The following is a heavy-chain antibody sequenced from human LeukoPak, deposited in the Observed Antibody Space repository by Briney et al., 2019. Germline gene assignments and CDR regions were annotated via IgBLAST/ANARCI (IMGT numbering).Heavy chain of an antibody. V-gene: IGHV3-48*01. D-gene: IGHD1-1*01. CDR2: ISSSSSTI. J-gene: IGHJ3*02. CDR3: ARGWTGTTRGDALDI. CDR1: GFTFSSYS. Sequence: PGGSLRLSCAASGFTFSSYSMNWVRQAPGKGLEWVSYISSSSSTIYYADSVKGRFTISRDNAKNSLYLQMNSLRAEDTAVYYCARGWTGTTRGDALDIWGQGTMVTVSS.